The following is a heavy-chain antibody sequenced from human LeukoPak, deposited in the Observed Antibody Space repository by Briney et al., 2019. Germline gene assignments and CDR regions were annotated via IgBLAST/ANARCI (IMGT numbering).Heavy chain of an antibody. CDR2: INSNSGDT. CDR3: VRRIVAAGYNWFDP. J-gene: IGHJ5*02. V-gene: IGHV1-8*01. Sequence: GASVSVSCTASGYTFTNYDINWVRQAPGQGLEWMGWINSNSGDTAYAQKFQGRVTITRNTSINTAHMELSSLRSEDTAVYYCVRRIVAAGYNWFDPWGQGTLVTVSS. CDR1: GYTFTNYD. D-gene: IGHD6-13*01.